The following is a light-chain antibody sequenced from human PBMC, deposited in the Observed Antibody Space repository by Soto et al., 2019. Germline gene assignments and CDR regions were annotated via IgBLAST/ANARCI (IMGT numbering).Light chain of an antibody. J-gene: IGKJ4*01. Sequence: EIVLTQSPATLSLSPGDTATLSCRATQRVSTYLAWYQQKPGQAPRLLIYDASNRAPGIPARFSGSGSETDFTHTISSLEPEDFAVYYCHQRSNWPLTFGVGTKVDIK. CDR1: QRVSTY. CDR2: DAS. CDR3: HQRSNWPLT. V-gene: IGKV3-11*01.